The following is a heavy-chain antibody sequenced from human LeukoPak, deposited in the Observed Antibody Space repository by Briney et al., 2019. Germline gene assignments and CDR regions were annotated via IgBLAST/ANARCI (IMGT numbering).Heavy chain of an antibody. J-gene: IGHJ6*03. Sequence: PSETLSLTCAVYGGSFSGYYWGWIRQPPGKGLEWIGSIYHSGSTYYNPSLKSRVTISVDTSKNQFSLKLSSVTAADTAVYYCARGGGDYDYVWGSYREGDYYYYYMDVWGKGTTVTVSS. CDR1: GGSFSGYY. V-gene: IGHV4-34*01. D-gene: IGHD3-16*01. CDR3: ARGGGDYDYVWGSYREGDYYYYYMDV. CDR2: IYHSGST.